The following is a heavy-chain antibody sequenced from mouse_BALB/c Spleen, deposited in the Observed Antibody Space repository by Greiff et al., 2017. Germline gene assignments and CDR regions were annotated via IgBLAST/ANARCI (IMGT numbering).Heavy chain of an antibody. CDR1: GFSLSTSGMG. CDR2: IYSDDAK. CDR3: ARRPPDYYGSRGAMDY. D-gene: IGHD1-1*01. J-gene: IGHJ4*01. Sequence: QVTLKESGPGILQPSQTLSLTCSFSGFSLSTSGMGLSWIRQPPGKGLEWLAHIYSDDAKRYNPSLKSRLTISKDTSSNQVFLKITSVDTADTATYYCARRPPDYYGSRGAMDYWGQGTSVTVSS. V-gene: IGHV8-12*01.